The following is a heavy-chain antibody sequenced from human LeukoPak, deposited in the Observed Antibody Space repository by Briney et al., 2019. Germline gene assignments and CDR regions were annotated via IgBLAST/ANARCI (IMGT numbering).Heavy chain of an antibody. V-gene: IGHV1-18*01. D-gene: IGHD6-19*01. CDR1: GYTFTSYG. CDR3: ARASDYTSGDDY. Sequence: ASVKVSCKASGYTFTSYGISWVRQAPGQGLEWMGWISGYNGNTSYAQKLQGRVTMTTDTSTSTAYMELSSLRSEDTAMYYCARASDYTSGDDYWGQGTLVTVSS. J-gene: IGHJ4*02. CDR2: ISGYNGNT.